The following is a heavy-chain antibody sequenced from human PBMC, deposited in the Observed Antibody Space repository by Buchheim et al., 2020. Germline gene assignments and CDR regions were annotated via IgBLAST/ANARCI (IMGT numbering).Heavy chain of an antibody. D-gene: IGHD3-3*01. J-gene: IGHJ5*02. CDR3: AFEPFLEWPLTINNWFDP. CDR2: INPSGGST. V-gene: IGHV1-46*01. CDR1: GYTFTSYY. Sequence: QVQLVQSGAEVKKPGTSVKVSCKASGYTFTSYYMHWVRQAPGQGLEWMGIINPSGGSTSYAQKFQGRVTMTRDTSTSTVYMELSSLRSEDTAVYYCAFEPFLEWPLTINNWFDPWGQGTL.